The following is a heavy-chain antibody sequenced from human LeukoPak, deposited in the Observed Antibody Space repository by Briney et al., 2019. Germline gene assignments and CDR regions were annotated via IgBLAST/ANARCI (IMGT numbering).Heavy chain of an antibody. CDR2: ISSSSSYI. CDR3: ARVGTTVTTAYAFDI. D-gene: IGHD4-17*01. CDR1: GFTFSSYA. J-gene: IGHJ3*02. Sequence: GGSLRLSCAASGFTFSSYAMSWVRQAPGKGLEWVSSISSSSSYIYYADSVKGRFTISRDNAKNSLYLQMNSLRAEDTAVYYCARVGTTVTTAYAFDIWGQGTMVTVSS. V-gene: IGHV3-21*01.